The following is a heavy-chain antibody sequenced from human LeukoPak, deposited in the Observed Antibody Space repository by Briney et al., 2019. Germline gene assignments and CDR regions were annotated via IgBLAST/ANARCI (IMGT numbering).Heavy chain of an antibody. Sequence: ASVKVSCKASGYTFTSYDINWVRQATGQGLEWMGWMNPNSGNTGYAQKFQGRVTMTRNTSISTAYMELSSLRSEDTAVYYCALPQTAYDAFDIWSQGTMVTVSS. CDR3: ALPQTAYDAFDI. J-gene: IGHJ3*02. V-gene: IGHV1-8*01. D-gene: IGHD2-21*01. CDR1: GYTFTSYD. CDR2: MNPNSGNT.